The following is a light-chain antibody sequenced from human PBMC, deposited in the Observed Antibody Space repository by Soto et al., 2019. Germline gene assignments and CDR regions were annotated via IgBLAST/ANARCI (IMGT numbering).Light chain of an antibody. Sequence: IMMTQSPATLSVSLGERATLSCRAGQTIYSNVAWYQQRPGQAPRLLIYRASTRATGVPARFSGSGSGTEFTLTISSLQSEDFAIYYCQHYQNLWTFGQGTKVEIK. CDR3: QHYQNLWT. CDR1: QTIYSN. J-gene: IGKJ1*01. V-gene: IGKV3-15*01. CDR2: RAS.